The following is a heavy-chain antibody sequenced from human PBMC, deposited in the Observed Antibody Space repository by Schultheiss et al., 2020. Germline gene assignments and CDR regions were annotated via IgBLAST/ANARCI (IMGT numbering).Heavy chain of an antibody. V-gene: IGHV4-61*05. D-gene: IGHD4-17*01. CDR3: ARVLDYGDVGNDAFDI. Sequence: SETLSLTCTVSGGSISSSSYYWGWIRQPPGKGLEWIGYIYYSGSTNYNPSLKSRVTISVDTSKNQFSLKLSSVTAADTAVYYCARVLDYGDVGNDAFDIWGKGTMVTVSS. CDR1: GGSISSSSYY. J-gene: IGHJ3*02. CDR2: IYYSGST.